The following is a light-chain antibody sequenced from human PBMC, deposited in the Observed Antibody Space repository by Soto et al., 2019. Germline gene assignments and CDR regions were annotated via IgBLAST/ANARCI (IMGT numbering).Light chain of an antibody. CDR3: QQYEILPIT. Sequence: DIQMTQSPSSLSASVGDRVTISCQASQDITNYLNWYQQKPGKAPKLLIYDASNLETGVPSRFSGSGSGTDFTFTISSLQPEDIATYYCQQYEILPITFGQGTKVDIK. J-gene: IGKJ1*01. CDR1: QDITNY. CDR2: DAS. V-gene: IGKV1-33*01.